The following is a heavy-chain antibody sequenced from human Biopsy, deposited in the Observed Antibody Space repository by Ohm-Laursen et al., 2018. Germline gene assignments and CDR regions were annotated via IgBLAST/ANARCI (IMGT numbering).Heavy chain of an antibody. CDR1: GFSLSSHGVG. D-gene: IGHD3-16*02. Sequence: QTLTLTCTFSGFSLSSHGVGVGWIRQPPGEALEWLAIVYWDNDKRYSPSLWSRLNIWKDASKNRVVLTLTDMDPVDTATYYCAHVVITYGGIIALDAFDVWGQGSMVIVSS. CDR3: AHVVITYGGIIALDAFDV. V-gene: IGHV2-5*02. J-gene: IGHJ3*01. CDR2: VYWDNDK.